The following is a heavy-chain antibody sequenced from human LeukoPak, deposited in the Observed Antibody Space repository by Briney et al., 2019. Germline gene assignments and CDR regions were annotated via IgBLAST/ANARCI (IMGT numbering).Heavy chain of an antibody. CDR3: AREGGCYRPLDY. D-gene: IGHD2-15*01. J-gene: IGHJ4*02. V-gene: IGHV4-4*02. Sequence: SETLSLTCGVSGGSVSSTNWWTWIRQPPGKGLEWIGEVHLDGRTNFNPSLKSRLTMSVNLSENHVSLKLTSVTAADKAVNYCAREGGCYRPLDYWGQGTLVTVSS. CDR2: VHLDGRT. CDR1: GGSVSSTNW.